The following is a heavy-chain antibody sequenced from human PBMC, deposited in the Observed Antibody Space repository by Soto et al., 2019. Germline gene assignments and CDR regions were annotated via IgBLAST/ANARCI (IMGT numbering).Heavy chain of an antibody. CDR1: GCTFTSTA. Sequence: QVLLVQSSAEVKKPGSSVKVSCKASGCTFTSTAFSWVRQAPGQGLEWMGGIIPVLGTPNYAQKFQARLTVTAYASTTTVHMELSSLRSDDTAVYYCASSAGLDHLLNYYGLNVWGQGTTVTVSS. D-gene: IGHD6-13*01. J-gene: IGHJ6*02. CDR3: ASSAGLDHLLNYYGLNV. V-gene: IGHV1-69*01. CDR2: IIPVLGTP.